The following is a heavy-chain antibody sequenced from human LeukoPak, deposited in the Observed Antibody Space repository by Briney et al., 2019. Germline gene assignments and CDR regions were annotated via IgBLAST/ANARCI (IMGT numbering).Heavy chain of an antibody. D-gene: IGHD4-23*01. CDR3: ASNGGNYDAFDI. J-gene: IGHJ3*02. CDR1: GYTFPSYG. CDR2: ISAYNGNT. V-gene: IGHV1-18*01. Sequence: ASVKVSCKASGYTFPSYGISWLRRPLGQGLGWLGWISAYNGNTNYAQKLQGRVTMTTDTSTSTAYMELRSLRSDDTAVYYCASNGGNYDAFDIWGQGTMVTVSS.